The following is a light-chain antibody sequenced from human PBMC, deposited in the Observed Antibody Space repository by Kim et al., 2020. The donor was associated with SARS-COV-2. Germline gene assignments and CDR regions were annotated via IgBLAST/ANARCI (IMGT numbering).Light chain of an antibody. CDR1: QSVGSN. J-gene: IGKJ2*01. Sequence: EIVMTQSPATLSVSPGDRATLSCWASQSVGSNLAWYQQKPGQSPRLLIYGASTRATDIPARFSGGGSGTEFTLTISSLQSEDFAVYYCQQYNDWPLYTFGQGNKLEI. CDR2: GAS. V-gene: IGKV3-15*01. CDR3: QQYNDWPLYT.